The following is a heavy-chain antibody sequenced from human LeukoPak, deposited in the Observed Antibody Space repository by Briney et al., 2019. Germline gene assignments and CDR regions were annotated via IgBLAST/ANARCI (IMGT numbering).Heavy chain of an antibody. J-gene: IGHJ4*02. V-gene: IGHV1-2*02. Sequence: GASVKVSCKASGYTFTGYYMHWVRQAPGQGLEWMGWINPNSGGTNYAQKFQGRVTMTRDMSISTAYMELSRLRSDDTAVYYCARDRFGELLYGSDYWGQGTLVTVSS. CDR1: GYTFTGYY. CDR2: INPNSGGT. CDR3: ARDRFGELLYGSDY. D-gene: IGHD3-10*01.